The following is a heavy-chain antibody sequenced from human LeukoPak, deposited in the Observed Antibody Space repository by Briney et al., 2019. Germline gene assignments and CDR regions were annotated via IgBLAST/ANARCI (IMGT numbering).Heavy chain of an antibody. J-gene: IGHJ4*02. V-gene: IGHV1-46*01. Sequence: GASVKVSCKASGYTFTSYYMHWVRQAPGQGLEWMGIINPSGGSTSYAQKFQGRVTMTRDTSTSTVYMELSSLRSEDTAVYYRAREDRDAAMVTSLDYWGQGTLVTVSS. D-gene: IGHD5-18*01. CDR2: INPSGGST. CDR1: GYTFTSYY. CDR3: AREDRDAAMVTSLDY.